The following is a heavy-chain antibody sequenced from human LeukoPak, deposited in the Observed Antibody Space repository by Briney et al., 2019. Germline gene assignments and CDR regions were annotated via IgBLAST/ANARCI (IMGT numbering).Heavy chain of an antibody. CDR2: TRYDGTNK. V-gene: IGHV3-30*02. CDR1: GIILSSYA. Sequence: GGSLRLSCAASGIILSSYAMHWVRQVPGKGLEWVALTRYDGTNKYYGDSVKGRFTISRDNSKYTLHLQMNSLRAEDTAVYYCAKWEYQLLPLGYYMDVWGRGTTVTVSS. J-gene: IGHJ6*03. D-gene: IGHD2-2*01. CDR3: AKWEYQLLPLGYYMDV.